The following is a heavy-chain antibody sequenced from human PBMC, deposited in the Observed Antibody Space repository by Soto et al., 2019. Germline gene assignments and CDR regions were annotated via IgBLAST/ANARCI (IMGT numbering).Heavy chain of an antibody. CDR1: GGSISSGGYY. CDR2: IYYSGST. V-gene: IGHV4-31*03. CDR3: ARDYGDPGAFDI. Sequence: PSETLSLTCTVSGGSISSGGYYWSWIRQHPGKGLEWIGYIYYSGSTYYNPSLKSRVTISVDTSKNQFSLKLSSVTTADTAVYYCARDYGDPGAFDIWGQGTMVTVSS. J-gene: IGHJ3*02. D-gene: IGHD7-27*01.